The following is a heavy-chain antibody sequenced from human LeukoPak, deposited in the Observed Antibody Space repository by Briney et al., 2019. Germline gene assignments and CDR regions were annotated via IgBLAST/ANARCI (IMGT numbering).Heavy chain of an antibody. Sequence: GASVKVSCTASGYTFTSYGISWVRQAPGQGLEWMGWISAYNGNTNYAQRLQGRVTMTTDTSTSTAYMELRSLRSDDTAVYYCAYSDAFYFDYWGQGTLVTVSS. D-gene: IGHD2-21*01. CDR2: ISAYNGNT. V-gene: IGHV1-18*04. CDR1: GYTFTSYG. J-gene: IGHJ4*02. CDR3: AYSDAFYFDY.